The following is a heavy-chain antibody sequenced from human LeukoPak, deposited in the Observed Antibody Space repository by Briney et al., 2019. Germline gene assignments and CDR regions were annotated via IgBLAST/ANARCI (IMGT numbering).Heavy chain of an antibody. CDR1: GGSISSGSYY. D-gene: IGHD2/OR15-2a*01. CDR2: IYSSGST. Sequence: SQTLSLTCTVSGGSISSGSYYWSWHRQPAGKGLEWVGRIYSSGSTNDNPSLKRRVTITEKTSKNQFSLRLSSVTAADTAVYYCARGVTLPYYYYMDVWGEGTTVTVSS. J-gene: IGHJ6*03. V-gene: IGHV4-61*02. CDR3: ARGVTLPYYYYMDV.